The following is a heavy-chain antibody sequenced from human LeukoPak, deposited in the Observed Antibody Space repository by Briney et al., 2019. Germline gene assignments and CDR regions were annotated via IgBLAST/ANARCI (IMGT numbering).Heavy chain of an antibody. V-gene: IGHV1-69*04. CDR2: IIPILGIA. D-gene: IGHD5-12*01. J-gene: IGHJ4*02. CDR1: GDTFSSYA. Sequence: GASVKVSCKASGDTFSSYAISWVRQAPGQGLEWMGRIIPILGIANYAQKFQGRVTITADKSTSTAYMELSSLRSEDTAVYYCARVRYSGYAKWFDYWGQGTLVTVSS. CDR3: ARVRYSGYAKWFDY.